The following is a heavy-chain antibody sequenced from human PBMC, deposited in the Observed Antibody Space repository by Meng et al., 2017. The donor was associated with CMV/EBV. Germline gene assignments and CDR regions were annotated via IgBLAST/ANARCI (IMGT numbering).Heavy chain of an antibody. D-gene: IGHD6-13*01. V-gene: IGHV4-61*01. CDR2: IYYSGST. Sequence: SETLSLTCTVSGGSVSSGSYYWSWIRQPPGKGLEWIGNIYYSGSTNYNPSLKSRVTIPVDTSKNQFSLKLSSVTAADTAVYYCARVGSSSWYDLNYFGYWGQGTLVTVSS. CDR1: GGSVSSGSYY. J-gene: IGHJ4*02. CDR3: ARVGSSSWYDLNYFGY.